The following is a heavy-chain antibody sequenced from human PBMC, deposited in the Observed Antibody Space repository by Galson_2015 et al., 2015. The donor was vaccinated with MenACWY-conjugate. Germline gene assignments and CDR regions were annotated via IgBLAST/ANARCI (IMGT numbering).Heavy chain of an antibody. D-gene: IGHD6-13*01. J-gene: IGHJ4*02. CDR2: IYYSGST. V-gene: IGHV4-59*08. CDR1: GGSISSYY. Sequence: SETLSLTCTVSGGSISSYYWSWIRQPPGKGLEWIGYIYYSGSTNYNPSLKSRVTISVDTSKNQFSLKLSSVTAADTAVYYCASSPYSSSWSDKLIYWGQGTLVTVSS. CDR3: ASSPYSSSWSDKLIY.